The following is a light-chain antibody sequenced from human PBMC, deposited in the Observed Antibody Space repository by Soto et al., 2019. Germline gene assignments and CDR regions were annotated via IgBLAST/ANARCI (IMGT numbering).Light chain of an antibody. J-gene: IGLJ1*01. V-gene: IGLV1-40*01. CDR3: QSYDDTLSGSWV. CDR1: SSNVGAGSD. CDR2: VNN. Sequence: QSVLTQPPSVSVGPGQGVTISCSGGSSNVGAGSDVYWYQQLPGTAPRLLISVNNKRPSGVPDRFSGSNSGTSASLAITGLRPEDEADYYCQSYDDTLSGSWVFGTGTKVTVL.